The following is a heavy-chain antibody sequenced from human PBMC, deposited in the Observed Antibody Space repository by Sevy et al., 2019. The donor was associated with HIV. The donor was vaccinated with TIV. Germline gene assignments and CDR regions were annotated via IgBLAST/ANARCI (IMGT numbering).Heavy chain of an antibody. D-gene: IGHD1-26*01. J-gene: IGHJ3*02. CDR2: IYTSGST. V-gene: IGHV4-4*07. Sequence: SETLSLTCTVSGGSISSYSWSWIRQPAGKGLEWIGLIYTSGSTNYNPSLKSRVTMSVDTSKNQFSLKLSSVTAADTAVYYCARDLRIVGARNDAFDIWGQGTMVTVSS. CDR3: ARDLRIVGARNDAFDI. CDR1: GGSISSYS.